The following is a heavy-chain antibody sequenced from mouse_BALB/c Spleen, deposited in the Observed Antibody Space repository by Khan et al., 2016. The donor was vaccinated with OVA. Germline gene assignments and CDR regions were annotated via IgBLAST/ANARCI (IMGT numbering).Heavy chain of an antibody. CDR1: GFTFSTYG. V-gene: IGHV5-6*01. D-gene: IGHD1-1*01. CDR2: VSSGGHYT. J-gene: IGHJ3*01. Sequence: EVQLVESGGDLVKPGGSLKLSCAASGFTFSTYGMSWVRQTPDKKLEWVATVSSGGHYTYYPDTVKGRFTISRDNAKNTLYLQMNSLKSEDTAMFCCTRLSYYYDSEGFAYWGQGTLVTVSA. CDR3: TRLSYYYDSEGFAY.